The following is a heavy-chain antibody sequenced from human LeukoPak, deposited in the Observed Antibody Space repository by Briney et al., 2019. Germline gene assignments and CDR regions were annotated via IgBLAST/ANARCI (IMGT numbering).Heavy chain of an antibody. D-gene: IGHD3-3*01. J-gene: IGHJ3*02. V-gene: IGHV3-15*01. CDR3: TTLKRVDFGSGYHDAFDI. CDR2: IKSKTDGGTT. CDR1: GFTFSNAW. Sequence: GGSLRLSCAASGFTFSNAWMSWVRQAPGKGLEWVGRIKSKTDGGTTDYAAPVKGRFTISRDDSKNTLYLQMNSLKTEDTAVYYCTTLKRVDFGSGYHDAFDIWGQGTMVTVSS.